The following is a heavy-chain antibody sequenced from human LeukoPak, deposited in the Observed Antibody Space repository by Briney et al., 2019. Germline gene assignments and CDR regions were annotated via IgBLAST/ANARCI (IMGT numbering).Heavy chain of an antibody. CDR1: GGSISSYY. D-gene: IGHD6-19*01. CDR2: IYYSGST. V-gene: IGHV4-59*08. CDR3: ARHQGQWLVSPFDY. Sequence: SETLSLTCTVSGGSISSYYWSWIRQPPGKGLEWIGYIYYSGSTNYNPSLKSRVTISVDTSKNQFSLKLSSVTAADTAVYYCARHQGQWLVSPFDYWGQGTLVTVSS. J-gene: IGHJ4*02.